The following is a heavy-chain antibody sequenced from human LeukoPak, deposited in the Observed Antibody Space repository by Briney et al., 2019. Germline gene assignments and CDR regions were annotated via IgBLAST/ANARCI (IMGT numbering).Heavy chain of an antibody. CDR1: GGTFSSYA. CDR3: ARGVTMVRGVPNWFDP. V-gene: IGHV1-18*01. D-gene: IGHD3-10*01. Sequence: ASVKVSCKASGGTFSSYAISWVRQAPGQGLEWMGWISAYNGNTNYAQKLQGRVTMTTDTSTSTAYMELRSLRSDDTAVYYCARGVTMVRGVPNWFDPWGQGTLVTVSS. J-gene: IGHJ5*02. CDR2: ISAYNGNT.